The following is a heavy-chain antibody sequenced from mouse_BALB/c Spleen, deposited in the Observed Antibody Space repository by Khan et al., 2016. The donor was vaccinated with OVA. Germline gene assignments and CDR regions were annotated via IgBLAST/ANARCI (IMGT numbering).Heavy chain of an antibody. CDR1: GFDFSRYW. CDR2: INPDSSTI. D-gene: IGHD2-14*01. CDR3: ARPYRYDGRAWFAY. Sequence: EVQLVESGGGLVQPGGSLKLSCAASGFDFSRYWMSWVRQAPGKGLEWIGEINPDSSTINYTPSLKDKFFISRDNAKNTLYLQMSKVRSEDTALYYCARPYRYDGRAWFAYWGQGTLVTVSA. J-gene: IGHJ3*01. V-gene: IGHV4-1*02.